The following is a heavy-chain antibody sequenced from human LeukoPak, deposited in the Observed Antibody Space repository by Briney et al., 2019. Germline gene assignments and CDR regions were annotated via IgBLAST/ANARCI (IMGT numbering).Heavy chain of an antibody. CDR1: GFXFSSYA. V-gene: IGHV3-30-3*01. J-gene: IGHJ4*02. Sequence: GGSLRLSCVASGFXFSSYAMHWVRQAPGKGLEWVAVISYDGSNKYYADSVKGRFTISRDNSKNTLYLQMNSLRAEDTAVYYCARVRIREANFDYWGQGTLVTVSS. CDR3: ARVRIREANFDY. CDR2: ISYDGSNK.